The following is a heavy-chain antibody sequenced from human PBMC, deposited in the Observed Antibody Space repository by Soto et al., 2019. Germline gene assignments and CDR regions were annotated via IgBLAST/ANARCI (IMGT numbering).Heavy chain of an antibody. CDR1: GGAFSNYA. D-gene: IGHD1-20*01. J-gene: IGHJ6*02. Sequence: QVQLLQSGAEVKKPGSSVKVSCKVSGGAFSNYALNWVRHGPGQRLEWLGGIIPLHNTSNYSLKFMGRVTVTADSSSTIVYMELNSLTSDDTATYYCASWSNWNPLYYDGLDVWGQGTTVTVSS. CDR2: IIPLHNTS. V-gene: IGHV1-69*06. CDR3: ASWSNWNPLYYDGLDV.